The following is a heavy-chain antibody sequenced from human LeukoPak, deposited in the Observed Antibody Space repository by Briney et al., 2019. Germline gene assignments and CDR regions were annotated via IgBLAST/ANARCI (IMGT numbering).Heavy chain of an antibody. V-gene: IGHV3-23*01. Sequence: GGSLRLSCVASGFTFSTFAIIWVRRPPGKGLEWVSSIFPSGGEIHYADSVRGRFTISRDNSKSTLSLQMNSLRVEDTAIYYCATYRQVLLPFESWGQGTLVTVSS. J-gene: IGHJ4*02. CDR2: IFPSGGEI. D-gene: IGHD2-8*02. CDR1: GFTFSTFA. CDR3: ATYRQVLLPFES.